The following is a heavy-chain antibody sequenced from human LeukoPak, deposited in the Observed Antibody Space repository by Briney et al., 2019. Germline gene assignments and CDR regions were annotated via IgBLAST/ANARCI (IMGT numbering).Heavy chain of an antibody. CDR2: IKQDGSEK. Sequence: GGSLRLSCTASGFTFSRYWMSWVRQAPGKGLEWVANIKQDGSEKYYVDSVKGRFTSRDNAKNSLYLQLNSLRAEDTAVYYCARDPYAGIMITFGGVIERDYWGQGTLVTVSS. V-gene: IGHV3-7*01. J-gene: IGHJ4*02. D-gene: IGHD3-16*01. CDR1: GFTFSRYW. CDR3: ARDPYAGIMITFGGVIERDY.